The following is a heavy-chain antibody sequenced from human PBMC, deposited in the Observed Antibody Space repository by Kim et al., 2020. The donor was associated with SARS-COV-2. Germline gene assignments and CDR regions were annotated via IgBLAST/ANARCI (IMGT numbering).Heavy chain of an antibody. CDR3: ARDRGRGWLQPDY. CDR1: GFTFSSYS. J-gene: IGHJ4*02. Sequence: GGSLRLSCAASGFTFSSYSMNWVRQAPGKGLEWVSSMSSSRSYICYADSVKGRFTISRDNAKNSLYLQMNSLTAEDTAVYYCARDRGRGWLQPDYWGQGTLVTVSS. CDR2: MSSSRSYI. V-gene: IGHV3-21*01. D-gene: IGHD5-12*01.